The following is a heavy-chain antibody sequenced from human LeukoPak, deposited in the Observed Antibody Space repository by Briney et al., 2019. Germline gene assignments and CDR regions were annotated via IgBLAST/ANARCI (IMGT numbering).Heavy chain of an antibody. J-gene: IGHJ4*02. Sequence: GASVKVSCKASGYTFTSYYMHWVRQAPGQGLEWMGIINPSGGSTSYAQKFQGRVTMTRDMSTSTVYMELSSLRSEDTAGYYCARALQSGRSPVTTAGDYWGQGTLVTVSS. CDR1: GYTFTSYY. CDR2: INPSGGST. CDR3: ARALQSGRSPVTTAGDY. V-gene: IGHV1-46*01. D-gene: IGHD4-17*01.